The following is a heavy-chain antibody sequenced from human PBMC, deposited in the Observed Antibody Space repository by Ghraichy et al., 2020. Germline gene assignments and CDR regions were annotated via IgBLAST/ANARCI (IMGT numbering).Heavy chain of an antibody. V-gene: IGHV4-31*02. Sequence: SQTLSLTCTVSGGSISSGGYYWSWIRQHPGKGLEWIGYIYYSGSTYYNPSLKSRVTISVDTSKNQFSLKLSSVTAADTAVYYCAISRGFRGDPLGYWGQGTLVTVSS. D-gene: IGHD3-10*01. CDR3: AISRGFRGDPLGY. J-gene: IGHJ4*02. CDR2: IYYSGST. CDR1: GGSISSGGYY.